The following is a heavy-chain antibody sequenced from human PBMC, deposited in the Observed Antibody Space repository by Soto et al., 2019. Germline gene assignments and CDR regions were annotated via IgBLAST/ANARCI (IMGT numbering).Heavy chain of an antibody. Sequence: SETLSLTCAAYGGSFSGYYWSWIRQPPGKGLEWIGEINHSGSTNYNPSLKSRVTISVDTSKNQFSLKLSSVTAADTAVYYCARGVYYGSGSYWAPDYYYGMDVWGQGTTVTVSS. D-gene: IGHD3-10*01. CDR2: INHSGST. CDR1: GGSFSGYY. CDR3: ARGVYYGSGSYWAPDYYYGMDV. V-gene: IGHV4-34*01. J-gene: IGHJ6*02.